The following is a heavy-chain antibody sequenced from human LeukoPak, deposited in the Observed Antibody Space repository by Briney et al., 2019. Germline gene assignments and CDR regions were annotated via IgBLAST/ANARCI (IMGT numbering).Heavy chain of an antibody. CDR1: GGSISSSSYY. V-gene: IGHV4-39*01. J-gene: IGHJ5*02. CDR2: IYYSGST. Sequence: PSETLSLTCTVSGGSISSSSYYWGWIRQPPGKGLEWIGSIYYSGSTYYNPSLKSRVTISVDSSKNQFSLKVSSVTAADTAVYYCARLLVTLGKNWFDPWGQGTLVTVSS. D-gene: IGHD2-21*02. CDR3: ARLLVTLGKNWFDP.